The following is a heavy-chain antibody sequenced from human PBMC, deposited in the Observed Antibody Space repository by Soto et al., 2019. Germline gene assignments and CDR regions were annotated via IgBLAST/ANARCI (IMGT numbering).Heavy chain of an antibody. Sequence: SETLSLTCTVYGDSITNNHWWGWVRPPPGKGPELIGEIYHTGIANYNPSLEGRVAFSVDKSKNQFSLSLTSVTAADTAVYYCVSKLGPYYYGLDVWGQGTTGTVSS. CDR1: GDSITNNHW. D-gene: IGHD3-16*01. CDR3: VSKLGPYYYGLDV. V-gene: IGHV4-4*02. J-gene: IGHJ6*02. CDR2: IYHTGIA.